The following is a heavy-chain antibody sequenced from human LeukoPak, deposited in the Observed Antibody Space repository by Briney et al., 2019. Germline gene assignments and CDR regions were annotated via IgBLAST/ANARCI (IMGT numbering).Heavy chain of an antibody. CDR2: IIPIFGTA. Sequence: ASVKVSCKASGGTFISYAISWVRQAPGQGLEWMGGIIPIFGTANYAQKFQGRVTITADESTSTAYMELSSLRSEDTAVYYCARDTGSSGYYYEIDYWGQGTLVTVSS. V-gene: IGHV1-69*01. D-gene: IGHD3-22*01. CDR1: GGTFISYA. J-gene: IGHJ4*02. CDR3: ARDTGSSGYYYEIDY.